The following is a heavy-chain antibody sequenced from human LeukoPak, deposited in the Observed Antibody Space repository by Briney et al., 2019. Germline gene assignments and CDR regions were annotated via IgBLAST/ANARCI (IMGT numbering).Heavy chain of an antibody. CDR3: ARGFRPGWFDP. J-gene: IGHJ5*02. Sequence: SETLSLTCTVSGGSISSGGYYWSWIRQHPGKGLEWIGYIYYSGSTYYNPSHKSRVTISVDTSKNQFSLKLSSVTAADTAVYYCARGFRPGWFDPWGQGTLVTVSS. CDR1: GGSISSGGYY. CDR2: IYYSGST. V-gene: IGHV4-31*03.